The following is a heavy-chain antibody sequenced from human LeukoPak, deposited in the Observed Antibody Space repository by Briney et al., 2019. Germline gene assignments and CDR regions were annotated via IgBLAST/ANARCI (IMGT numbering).Heavy chain of an antibody. Sequence: SETLSLTCTVSGGSISSHYWSWIRQPPGKGLEWIGYIYYSGSTNYSPSLKSRVTISLDTSERQFSLRLSSVTAADTAVYYCARVGAGAFDYWGQGTLATVSS. CDR2: IYYSGST. D-gene: IGHD1-26*01. V-gene: IGHV4-59*11. CDR1: GGSISSHY. J-gene: IGHJ4*02. CDR3: ARVGAGAFDY.